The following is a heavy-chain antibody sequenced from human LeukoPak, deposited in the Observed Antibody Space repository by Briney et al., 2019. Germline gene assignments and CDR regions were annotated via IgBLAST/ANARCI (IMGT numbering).Heavy chain of an antibody. D-gene: IGHD5-18*01. CDR1: GGSISSYY. CDR3: ARGSAMAGAVDY. Sequence: SETLSLTCTVSGGSISSYYWSWIRQPPGKGLEWIGYIYYSGSTNYNPSLKSRVTISVDTSKNQFSLKLSSVTAADTAVYYCARGSAMAGAVDYWGQGTLVTVSS. CDR2: IYYSGST. J-gene: IGHJ4*02. V-gene: IGHV4-59*01.